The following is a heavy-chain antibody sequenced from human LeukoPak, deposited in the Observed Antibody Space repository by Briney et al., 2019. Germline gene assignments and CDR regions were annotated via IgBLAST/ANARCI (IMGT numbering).Heavy chain of an antibody. CDR3: PRGPNSGADY. CDR2: INHSGST. V-gene: IGHV4-34*01. Sequence: PSETLSLTCAVYGGSFSGYYWSWIRQPPGKGLEWIGEINHSGSTNYNPSLKSRVTISVDTSKNQFSLKLSSVTAADTAVYYCPRGPNSGADYWGQGTLVTVSS. CDR1: GGSFSGYY. J-gene: IGHJ4*02. D-gene: IGHD1-26*01.